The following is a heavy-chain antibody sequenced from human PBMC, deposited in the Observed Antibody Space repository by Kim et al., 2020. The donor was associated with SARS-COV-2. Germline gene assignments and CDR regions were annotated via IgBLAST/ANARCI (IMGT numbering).Heavy chain of an antibody. CDR3: ASVLRYFDWKDYYGMDV. CDR1: GYTFTSYA. J-gene: IGHJ6*02. CDR2: INTNTGNP. Sequence: ASVKVSCKASGYTFTSYAMNWVRQAPGQGLEWMGWINTNTGNPTYAQGFTGRFVFSLDTSVSTAYLQISSLKAEDTAVYYCASVLRYFDWKDYYGMDVWGQGTTVTVSS. D-gene: IGHD3-9*01. V-gene: IGHV7-4-1*02.